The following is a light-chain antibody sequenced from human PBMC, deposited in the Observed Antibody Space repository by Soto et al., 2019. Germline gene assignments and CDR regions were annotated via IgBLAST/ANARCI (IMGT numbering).Light chain of an antibody. J-gene: IGKJ4*01. CDR3: QQYHSYPIT. CDR2: QAS. V-gene: IGKV1-5*03. CDR1: QSINYW. Sequence: DIQMTQSPSTLSASVGDRVTITCRASQSINYWLAWYQQKPGKVPTVLIYQASVLESGVPSRFSGSGSRTEFTLTITGLQPDDFATYYCQQYHSYPITFGGGTKVEIK.